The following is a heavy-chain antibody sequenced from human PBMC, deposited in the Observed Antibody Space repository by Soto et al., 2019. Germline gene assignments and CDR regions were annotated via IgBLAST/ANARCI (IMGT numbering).Heavy chain of an antibody. CDR2: ISYDGSNK. Sequence: GGSLRLSCAASGFTFSSYGMHWVRQAPGKGLEWVAVISYDGSNKYYADSVKGRFTISRDNSKNTLYLQMNSLRAEDTAVYYCAKEKDRQLVPGYWGQGTLVTVSS. D-gene: IGHD6-13*01. CDR1: GFTFSSYG. V-gene: IGHV3-30*18. CDR3: AKEKDRQLVPGY. J-gene: IGHJ1*01.